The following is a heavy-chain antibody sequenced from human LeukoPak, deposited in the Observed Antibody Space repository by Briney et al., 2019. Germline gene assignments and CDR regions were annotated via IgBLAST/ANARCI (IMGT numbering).Heavy chain of an antibody. CDR1: GYTLTELS. CDR2: FDPEDGET. D-gene: IGHD5-24*01. J-gene: IGHJ4*02. V-gene: IGHV1-24*01. CDR3: ATVMGYNSGY. Sequence: ASVNVSCKVSGYTLTELSMHWVRQAPGKWLEWMGGFDPEDGETIYAQKFQGRVTMTEDTSTDTAYMELSSLKSEDTAVYYCATVMGYNSGYWGQGTLVTVSS.